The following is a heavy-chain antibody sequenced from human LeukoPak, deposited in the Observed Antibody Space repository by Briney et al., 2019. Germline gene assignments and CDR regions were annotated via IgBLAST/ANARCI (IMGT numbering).Heavy chain of an antibody. CDR1: GFTFSSYW. CDR3: ARVGVVTDTGENFDY. Sequence: GGSLRLSCAASGFTFSSYWMSWVRQAPGKGLEWVANIKQDGSEKYYVDSVKGRFTISRDNAKNSLYLQMNSLRAEDTAVYYCARVGVVTDTGENFDYWGQGTLVTVSS. CDR2: IKQDGSEK. D-gene: IGHD3-3*01. V-gene: IGHV3-7*01. J-gene: IGHJ4*02.